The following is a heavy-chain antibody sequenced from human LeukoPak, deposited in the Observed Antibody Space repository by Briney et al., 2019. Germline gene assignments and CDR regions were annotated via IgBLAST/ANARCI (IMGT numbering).Heavy chain of an antibody. D-gene: IGHD1-26*01. J-gene: IGHJ4*02. CDR2: ISAFNGNT. V-gene: IGHV1-18*01. Sequence: ASVKVSCKASGYTFTNFDISWVRQAPGQGLEWMGSISAFNGNTNDGQNLQGRVTIATDTSTTTAYMELRSLRSDDTAVYYCARHNSGRYWDYFEYWGQGTLVTVSS. CDR3: ARHNSGRYWDYFEY. CDR1: GYTFTNFD.